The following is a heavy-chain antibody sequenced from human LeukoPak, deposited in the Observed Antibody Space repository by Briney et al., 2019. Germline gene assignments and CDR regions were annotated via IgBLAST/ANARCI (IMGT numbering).Heavy chain of an antibody. CDR2: IGTAGDT. J-gene: IGHJ5*02. Sequence: PGGSLRLSCAASGFTFSSYDMHWVRQATGKGLEWVSAIGTAGDTYYPGSVKGRFTIPRENAKNSLYLQMNSLRAGDTAVYYCARGGLGELYNWFDPWGQGTLVTVSS. V-gene: IGHV3-13*01. CDR1: GFTFSSYD. CDR3: ARGGLGELYNWFDP. D-gene: IGHD3-10*01.